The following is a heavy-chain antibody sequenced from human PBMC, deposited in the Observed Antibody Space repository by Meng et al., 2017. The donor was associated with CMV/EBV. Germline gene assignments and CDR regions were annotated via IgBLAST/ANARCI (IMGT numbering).Heavy chain of an antibody. CDR1: GGSFSGYY. Sequence: SETLSLTCAVYGGSFSGYYWSWIRQPPGKGLEWIGEINHSGSTNYNPSLKSRVTISVDTSKNQFTLKLSSVTAADTAVYYCARGGYSYGFDYWGQGTLVTVSS. J-gene: IGHJ4*02. CDR3: ARGGYSYGFDY. V-gene: IGHV4-34*01. D-gene: IGHD5-18*01. CDR2: INHSGST.